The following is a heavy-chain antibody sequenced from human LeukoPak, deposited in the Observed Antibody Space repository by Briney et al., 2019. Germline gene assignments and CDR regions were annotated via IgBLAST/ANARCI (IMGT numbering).Heavy chain of an antibody. D-gene: IGHD3-22*01. CDR3: AREGLDSSHAFDI. CDR2: INAGNGNT. V-gene: IGHV1-3*01. Sequence: ASVKVSCKASGYTFTSYAMHWVRQAPGQRLEWMGWINAGNGNTKYSQKFQGRVTMTRDTSTSTVYMELSSLRSEDTAVYYCAREGLDSSHAFDIWGQGTMVTVSS. CDR1: GYTFTSYA. J-gene: IGHJ3*02.